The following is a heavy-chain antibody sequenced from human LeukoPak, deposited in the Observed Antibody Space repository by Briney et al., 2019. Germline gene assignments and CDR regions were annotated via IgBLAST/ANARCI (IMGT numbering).Heavy chain of an antibody. Sequence: SETLSLTCTVSGGSISSGGYYWSWIRQPPGKGLEWIGSIYYSGSTYYNPSLKSRVTISVDTSKNQFSLKLNSVTPEDTAVYYCARDRAVGRSFDYWGQGTLVTVSS. V-gene: IGHV4-39*07. D-gene: IGHD1-26*01. J-gene: IGHJ4*02. CDR1: GGSISSGGYY. CDR2: IYYSGST. CDR3: ARDRAVGRSFDY.